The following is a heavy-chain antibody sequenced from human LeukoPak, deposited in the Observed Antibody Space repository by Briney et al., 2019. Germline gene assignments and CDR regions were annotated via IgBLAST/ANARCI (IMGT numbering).Heavy chain of an antibody. Sequence: TGGSLRLSCAASGSTFSSYELNWVGKAPGKGLGWVQYISSSGSTIYYADSVKGRFTISRDNAKNSLYLQMNSLRAVDTAVYYCAREGDYGDYRGGYEYWGQGTLVTVSS. CDR3: AREGDYGDYRGGYEY. J-gene: IGHJ4*02. D-gene: IGHD4-17*01. CDR2: ISSSGSTI. V-gene: IGHV3-48*03. CDR1: GSTFSSYE.